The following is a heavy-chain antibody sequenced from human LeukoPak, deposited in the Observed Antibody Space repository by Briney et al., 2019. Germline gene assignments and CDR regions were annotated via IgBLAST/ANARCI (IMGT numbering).Heavy chain of an antibody. CDR1: GFSLITSGMC. Sequence: SGPALVNPTPTLTLTFTFSGFSLITSGMCLSWIRQPPGKALEWLALIDWDDDKYYSTSLKTRLTISKDTFKNQVVLTMTNMDPVDTATYYCARISAYGDYYFDYWGQGTLVTVSS. CDR3: ARISAYGDYYFDY. J-gene: IGHJ4*02. CDR2: IDWDDDK. D-gene: IGHD4-17*01. V-gene: IGHV2-70*01.